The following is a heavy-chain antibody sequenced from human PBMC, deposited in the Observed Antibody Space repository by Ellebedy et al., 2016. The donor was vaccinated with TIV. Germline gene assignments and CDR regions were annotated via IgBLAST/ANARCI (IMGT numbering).Heavy chain of an antibody. D-gene: IGHD1-14*01. J-gene: IGHJ4*02. Sequence: GGSLRLSXAASGFTFRTYAMSWVRQAPGKGLEWISHISGSGDSTYHADSVKGRFSISRDNSKNTLYLQMNSLRAEDTAVYYCARPHDYGDYWGQGTLVTVSS. CDR1: GFTFRTYA. V-gene: IGHV3-23*01. CDR2: ISGSGDST. CDR3: ARPHDYGDY.